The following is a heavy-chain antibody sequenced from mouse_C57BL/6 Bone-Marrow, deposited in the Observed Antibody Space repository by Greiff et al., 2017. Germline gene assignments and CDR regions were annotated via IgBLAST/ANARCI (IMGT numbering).Heavy chain of an antibody. J-gene: IGHJ2*01. CDR3: ARGLFTTEVYFDY. CDR1: GYSITSGYY. Sequence: EVQLQASGPGLVKPSQSLSLTCSVTGYSITSGYYWNWIRQFPGNKLEWMGYISYDGSNNYNPSLKNRISITRDTSKNQFFLKLNSVTTEDTATYYCARGLFTTEVYFDYWGQGTTLTVSS. D-gene: IGHD1-1*01. V-gene: IGHV3-6*01. CDR2: ISYDGSN.